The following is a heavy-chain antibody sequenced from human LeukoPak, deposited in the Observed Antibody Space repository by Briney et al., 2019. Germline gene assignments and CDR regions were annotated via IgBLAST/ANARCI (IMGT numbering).Heavy chain of an antibody. CDR2: IYPGDSDT. Sequence: GESLKISCKGSGYTFTTYWIGWVRQMPGKGLEWMGIIYPGDSDTRYSPSFQGQVTISADKSISSAYLQWSSLKTSDTAMYYCARPQRGSNAFDIWGQGTMVTVSS. D-gene: IGHD3-16*01. J-gene: IGHJ3*02. CDR3: ARPQRGSNAFDI. V-gene: IGHV5-51*01. CDR1: GYTFTTYW.